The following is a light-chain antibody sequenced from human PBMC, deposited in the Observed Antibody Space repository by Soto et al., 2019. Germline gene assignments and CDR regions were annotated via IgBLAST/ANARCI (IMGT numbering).Light chain of an antibody. CDR1: SSDVGGYNY. CDR3: CSYAGRYTNSV. V-gene: IGLV2-11*01. J-gene: IGLJ1*01. Sequence: SALTQPRSVSGSPGQSVTISCTGTSSDVGGYNYVSWYQQHPGKAPKLMIYDVSKRPSGVPDRFSGSKSGNTASLTISGLQAEDEADYYCCSYAGRYTNSVLGNGTKLTV. CDR2: DVS.